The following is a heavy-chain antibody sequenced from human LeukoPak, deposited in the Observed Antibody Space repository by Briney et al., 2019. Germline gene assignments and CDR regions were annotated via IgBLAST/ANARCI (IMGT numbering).Heavy chain of an antibody. D-gene: IGHD2-21*02. CDR2: ISGSGGST. CDR1: GFTVSSFA. V-gene: IGHV3-23*01. J-gene: IGHJ4*02. Sequence: GGSLRLSCAASGFTVSSFAMSWVRQAPGKGLEWVSAISGSGGSTYYADSVKGRFTISRDNSKNTLYLQMNSLRAEDTAVYYCARAYCGGDCSQDYWGQGTLVTVSS. CDR3: ARAYCGGDCSQDY.